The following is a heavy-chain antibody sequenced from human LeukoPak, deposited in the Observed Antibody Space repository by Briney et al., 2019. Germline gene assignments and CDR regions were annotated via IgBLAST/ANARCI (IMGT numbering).Heavy chain of an antibody. V-gene: IGHV3-64*01. J-gene: IGHJ4*02. Sequence: PGGSLRLSCAASGFTFSSYAMHWVRQAPGKGLEYVSAISSNGGSTYYANSVKGRFTISRDNAKNSLYLQMNSLRAEDTALYYCAKDISYSVGNYFDYWGQGTLVTVSS. CDR3: AKDISYSVGNYFDY. CDR1: GFTFSSYA. D-gene: IGHD2-21*01. CDR2: ISSNGGST.